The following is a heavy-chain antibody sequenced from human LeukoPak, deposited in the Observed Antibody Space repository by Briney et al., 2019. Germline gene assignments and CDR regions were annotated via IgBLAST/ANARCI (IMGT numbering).Heavy chain of an antibody. D-gene: IGHD3-10*01. CDR3: ARDGIGELLGPYDY. CDR1: GFTFSSYA. J-gene: IGHJ4*02. CDR2: ISYDGSNK. V-gene: IGHV3-30*04. Sequence: PGGSLRLSCAASGFTFSSYAMHWVRQAPGKGLEWVAVISYDGSNKYYADSVKGRFTISRDNSKDTLYLQMNSLRAEDTAVYYCARDGIGELLGPYDYWGQGTLVTVSS.